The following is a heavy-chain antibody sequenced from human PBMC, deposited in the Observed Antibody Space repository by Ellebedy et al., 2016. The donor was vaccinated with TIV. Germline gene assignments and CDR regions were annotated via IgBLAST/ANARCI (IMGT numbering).Heavy chain of an antibody. CDR3: AKGSSSGFNYDRVGFEY. D-gene: IGHD3-22*01. CDR1: GFTFSSFA. CDR2: ISADGANT. J-gene: IGHJ4*02. Sequence: GGSLRLSCAASGFTFSSFAMHWVRQAPGKGLEWVSVISADGANTSHAESVKGRFTISRDNSKNTLYVQLNRLTTEDTAVYFCAKGSSSGFNYDRVGFEYWGQGTLVTVSS. V-gene: IGHV3-23*01.